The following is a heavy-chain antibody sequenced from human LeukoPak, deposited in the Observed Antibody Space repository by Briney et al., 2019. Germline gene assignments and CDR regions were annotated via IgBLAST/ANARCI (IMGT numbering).Heavy chain of an antibody. Sequence: QTEGSLRLSCAASGFTFSSYGMHWVRQAPGKGLEWVAVIWYDGSNKYYADSVKGRFTISRDNSKNTLYLQMNSLRAEDTAVYYCARGGPFERSGYYMSYWGQGTLVTVSS. J-gene: IGHJ4*02. CDR2: IWYDGSNK. CDR1: GFTFSSYG. V-gene: IGHV3-33*01. D-gene: IGHD3-3*01. CDR3: ARGGPFERSGYYMSY.